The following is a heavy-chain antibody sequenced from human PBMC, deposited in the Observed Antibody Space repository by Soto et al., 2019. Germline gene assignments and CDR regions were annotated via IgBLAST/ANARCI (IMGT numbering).Heavy chain of an antibody. CDR2: IYYSGST. CDR3: ASTKVGSGDWYFDL. CDR1: GGSISSGGDY. J-gene: IGHJ2*01. D-gene: IGHD3-10*01. Sequence: QVQLQESGPGLVKPSQTLSLTCTVSGGSISSGGDYWSWIRQHPGKGLEWIGYIYYSGSTYYNPSLESRVTIAVDTSKNQFSLKLSSVTAADTAVYYWASTKVGSGDWYFDLWGRGTLVTVSS. V-gene: IGHV4-31*03.